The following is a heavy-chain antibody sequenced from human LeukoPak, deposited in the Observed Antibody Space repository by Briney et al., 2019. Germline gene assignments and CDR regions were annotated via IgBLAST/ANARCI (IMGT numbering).Heavy chain of an antibody. CDR3: ARGCGYYGSGSYYSLYYYYYMDV. CDR2: INHSGST. D-gene: IGHD3-10*01. V-gene: IGHV4-34*01. Sequence: SETLSLTFAVYGGSFSGYYWSWIRQPPGKGLEWIGEINHSGSTNYNPSLKSRVTISVDTSMNQFSLKLSSVTAADTAVYYCARGCGYYGSGSYYSLYYYYYMDVWGKGTTVTVSS. J-gene: IGHJ6*03. CDR1: GGSFSGYY.